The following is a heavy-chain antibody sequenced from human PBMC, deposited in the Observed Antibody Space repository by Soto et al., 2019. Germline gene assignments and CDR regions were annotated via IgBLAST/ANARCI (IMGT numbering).Heavy chain of an antibody. J-gene: IGHJ6*02. CDR1: GLTFSDYG. D-gene: IGHD1-1*01. V-gene: IGHV3-30*18. CDR3: AKERGRNRNFAMDV. Sequence: GGSLRLSCVVSGLTFSDYGFHWVRQAPGKGLDWVAATSYDGSFVYYADSVRGRFTISRDNSRNTLDLQMNTLRHEDTAVYYCAKERGRNRNFAMDVWGQGTSVTVSS. CDR2: TSYDGSFV.